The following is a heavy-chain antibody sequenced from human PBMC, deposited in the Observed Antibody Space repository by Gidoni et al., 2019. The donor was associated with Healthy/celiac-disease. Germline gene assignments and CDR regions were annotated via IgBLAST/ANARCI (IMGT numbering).Heavy chain of an antibody. V-gene: IGHV4-34*01. J-gene: IGHJ5*02. CDR1: GGSFSGYY. Sequence: QVQLQQWGAGLLKPSETLSLTCAVYGGSFSGYYWSWNRQPPGKGLEWIGEINHSGSTNYNPSLKSRVTISVDTSKNQFSLKLSSVTAADTAVYYCARGGYYDSRGWFDPWGQGTLVTVSS. CDR2: INHSGST. D-gene: IGHD3-22*01. CDR3: ARGGYYDSRGWFDP.